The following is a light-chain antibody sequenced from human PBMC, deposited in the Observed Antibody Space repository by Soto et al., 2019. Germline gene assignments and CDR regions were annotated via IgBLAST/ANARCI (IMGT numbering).Light chain of an antibody. CDR1: QGISSY. CDR2: AAS. J-gene: IGKJ1*01. Sequence: DIHLTQSPSFLSASVIDIVTITCRASQGISSYLAWYQQKPGKAPKLLIYAASTLQSGVPSRFSGSGSGTEFTLTISSLQTEDCATYYCQHYNSYGTFGQGTKVDIK. CDR3: QHYNSYGT. V-gene: IGKV1-9*01.